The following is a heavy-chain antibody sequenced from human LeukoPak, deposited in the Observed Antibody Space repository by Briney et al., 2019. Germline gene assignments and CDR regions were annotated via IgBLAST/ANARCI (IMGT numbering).Heavy chain of an antibody. J-gene: IGHJ5*01. D-gene: IGHD2-2*01. CDR3: AGDADTINWFFF. CDR1: GVSFSGYY. Sequence: PGETLSLTCAIYGVSFSGYYWSWIRQPPGKGLEWIGEINHSGSTNYNPSLKERVTISVYTSKNQFSLKLSSVNDADTAVYYCAGDADTINWFFFWGRGNVVTVS. CDR2: INHSGST. V-gene: IGHV4-34*01.